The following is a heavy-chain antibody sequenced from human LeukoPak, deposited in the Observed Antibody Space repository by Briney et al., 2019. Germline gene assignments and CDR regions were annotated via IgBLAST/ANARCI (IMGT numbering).Heavy chain of an antibody. CDR1: GFTFSNYV. CDR2: ISGNSGTT. CDR3: AKAALRYQLLSSLDY. J-gene: IGHJ4*02. D-gene: IGHD2-2*01. Sequence: GGSLRLSCVASGFTFSNYVMNWVRQAPGKGLEWVSAISGNSGTTYYEDSVKGRFTISRDNSKNTLYVQMNGLRAEDTAIYYCAKAALRYQLLSSLDYWGQGTLVTVSS. V-gene: IGHV3-23*01.